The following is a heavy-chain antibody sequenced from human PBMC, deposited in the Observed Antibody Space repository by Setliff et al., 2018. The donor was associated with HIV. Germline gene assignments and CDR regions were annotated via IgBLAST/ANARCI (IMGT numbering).Heavy chain of an antibody. J-gene: IGHJ5*02. Sequence: SETLSLTCTVSGDSIISGDYYWSWIRQSPGKGLEWIGHIHYKGNIDYNASLKSRLAISSDTSKNQFSLNLSSVIAADTAIHFCARFTVVVFGAGEPSWFDPWGQGILVTVSS. CDR1: GDSIISGDYY. D-gene: IGHD2-15*01. CDR2: IHYKGNI. V-gene: IGHV4-30-4*08. CDR3: ARFTVVVFGAGEPSWFDP.